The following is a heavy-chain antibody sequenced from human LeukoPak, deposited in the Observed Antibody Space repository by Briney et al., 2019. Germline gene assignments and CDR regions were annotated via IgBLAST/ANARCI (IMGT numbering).Heavy chain of an antibody. CDR1: GGSISSGDYY. D-gene: IGHD2-15*01. V-gene: IGHV4-30-4*08. Sequence: TLSLTCTVFGGSISSGDYYWSWIRQPPGKGLEWIGYIYYSGSTYYNPSLKSRLTISIDTSKNQFSLKLSSVTAADTAVYYCARDTTYCSGGSCYSNSGWFDPWGQGTLVTVSS. J-gene: IGHJ5*02. CDR3: ARDTTYCSGGSCYSNSGWFDP. CDR2: IYYSGST.